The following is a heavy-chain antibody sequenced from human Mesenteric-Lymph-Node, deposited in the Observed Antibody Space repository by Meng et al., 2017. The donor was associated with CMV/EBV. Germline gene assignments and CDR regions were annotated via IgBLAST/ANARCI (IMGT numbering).Heavy chain of an antibody. Sequence: SVKVSCKASGYTFTGYYLHWVRQAPGQGLEWMGWVNPNSGGTYYPQKFQGRVTMTRDTSISTAYMEVSRLRSDDTAVYYCARDMSGDFLDYWGQGTLVTVSS. D-gene: IGHD1-26*01. CDR1: GYTFTGYY. V-gene: IGHV1-2*02. J-gene: IGHJ4*02. CDR3: ARDMSGDFLDY. CDR2: VNPNSGGT.